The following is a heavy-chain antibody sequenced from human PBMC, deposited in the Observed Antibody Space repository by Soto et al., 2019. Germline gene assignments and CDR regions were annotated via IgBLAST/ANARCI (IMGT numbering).Heavy chain of an antibody. V-gene: IGHV4-61*01. CDR3: ARGAGGWFDP. CDR1: SSSVSSTSYY. J-gene: IGHJ5*02. Sequence: SETLSLTCTVSSSSVSSTSYYWSWIRQPPGKGLEWIGYIYYSGNTNYNPSLKSRVTISVDTSKNQFSLKLNYVTAADTAVYYCARGAGGWFDPWGQGTLVTVSS. D-gene: IGHD3-10*01. CDR2: IYYSGNT.